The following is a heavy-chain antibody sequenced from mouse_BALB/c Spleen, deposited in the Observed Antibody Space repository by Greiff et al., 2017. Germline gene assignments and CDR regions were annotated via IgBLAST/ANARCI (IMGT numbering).Heavy chain of an antibody. CDR3: ARSDPFYYGLEAPYAMDY. Sequence: QVQLKQSGAELAKPGASVKMSCKASGYTFTSYWMHWVKQRPGQGLEWIGYINPSTGYTEYNQKFKDKATLTADKSSSTAYMQLSSLTSEDSAVYYCARSDPFYYGLEAPYAMDYWGQGTSVTVSS. J-gene: IGHJ4*01. CDR2: INPSTGYT. D-gene: IGHD1-2*01. V-gene: IGHV1-7*01. CDR1: GYTFTSYW.